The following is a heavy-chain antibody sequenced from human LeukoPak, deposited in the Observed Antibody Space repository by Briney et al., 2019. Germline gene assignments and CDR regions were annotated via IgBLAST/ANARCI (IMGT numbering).Heavy chain of an antibody. J-gene: IGHJ4*02. CDR2: ISAYNGNT. V-gene: IGHV1-18*01. CDR3: ARVPFFYDFWSGYIDY. D-gene: IGHD3-3*01. Sequence: ASVKVSCKTSGYTFTSYGISWVRQAPGQGLEWMGWISAYNGNTNYAQKLQGRVTMTTDTSTSTAYVELRSLRSDDTAVYYCARVPFFYDFWSGYIDYWGQGTLVTVSS. CDR1: GYTFTSYG.